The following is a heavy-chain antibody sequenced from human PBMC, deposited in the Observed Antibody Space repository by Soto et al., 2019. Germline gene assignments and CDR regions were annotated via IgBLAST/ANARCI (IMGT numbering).Heavy chain of an antibody. J-gene: IGHJ3*02. CDR3: ARGHPNYYDSSGYGNAFDI. CDR2: ISAYNGNT. CDR1: GYTFTSYG. Sequence: ASVKVSCKASGYTFTSYGISWVRQAPGQGLEWMGWISAYNGNTNYAQKLQGRVTMTTDTSTSTAYMELRSLRSDDTAVYYCARGHPNYYDSSGYGNAFDIWGQGTMVTVSS. D-gene: IGHD3-22*01. V-gene: IGHV1-18*01.